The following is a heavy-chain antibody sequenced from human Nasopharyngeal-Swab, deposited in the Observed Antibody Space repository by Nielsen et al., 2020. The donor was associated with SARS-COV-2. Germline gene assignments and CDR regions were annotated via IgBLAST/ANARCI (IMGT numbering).Heavy chain of an antibody. CDR2: VNEDGSRT. J-gene: IGHJ4*02. V-gene: IGHV3-74*01. CDR1: GVIFSKYW. CDR3: ARWAYDAENAFDY. Sequence: GGSLRLSCVASGVIFSKYWMHWVRQAPGKGLVWVSRVNEDGSRTDYADSVRGRFTISRDNAKNTLYLQMNSLRVEDTAVYYCARWAYDAENAFDYWGQGTLVTVSS. D-gene: IGHD3-22*01.